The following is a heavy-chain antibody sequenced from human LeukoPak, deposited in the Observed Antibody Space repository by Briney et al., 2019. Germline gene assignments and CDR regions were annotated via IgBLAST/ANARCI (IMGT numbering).Heavy chain of an antibody. CDR2: IYYSGST. J-gene: IGHJ6*02. D-gene: IGHD6-25*01. Sequence: SETLSLTCTVPGGSISSYYWSWIRQPPGKGLEWIGYIYYSGSTNYNPSLKSRVTISVDTSKNQFSLKLSSVTAADTAVYYCARGTGSRYYYYGMDVWGQGTTVTVSS. V-gene: IGHV4-59*08. CDR3: ARGTGSRYYYYGMDV. CDR1: GGSISSYY.